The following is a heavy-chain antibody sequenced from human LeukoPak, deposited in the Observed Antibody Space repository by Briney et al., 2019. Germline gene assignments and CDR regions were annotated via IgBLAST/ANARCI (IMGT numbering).Heavy chain of an antibody. CDR3: ARDREVSDFWSGYAG. V-gene: IGHV3-7*03. J-gene: IGHJ4*02. CDR1: GFTFWNYW. Sequence: GSLRLSCAASGFTFWNYWMSRVRQAPGKGLEWVAKIKQDGSEKYYVDSVTGRFTISRDNAKNSLYLQMNSLRAEDTAIYYCARDREVSDFWSGYAGWGQGTLVTVSS. CDR2: IKQDGSEK. D-gene: IGHD3-3*01.